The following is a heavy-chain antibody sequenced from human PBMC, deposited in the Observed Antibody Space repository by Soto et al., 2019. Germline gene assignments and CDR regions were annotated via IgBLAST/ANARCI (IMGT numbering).Heavy chain of an antibody. D-gene: IGHD2-15*01. CDR3: PSQGYYGGAAYYSLDD. Sequence: PGGSLRLSCAASGFTFINAWMNWVRQAPGKGLEWVGRIKSKTAGGTTDYAAPVKGRFTISRDDSKDTLYLQMDSLKTEDTAVYYYPSQGYYGGAAYYSLDDGGRGTLVTVSS. V-gene: IGHV3-15*07. CDR1: GFTFINAW. CDR2: IKSKTAGGTT. J-gene: IGHJ4*02.